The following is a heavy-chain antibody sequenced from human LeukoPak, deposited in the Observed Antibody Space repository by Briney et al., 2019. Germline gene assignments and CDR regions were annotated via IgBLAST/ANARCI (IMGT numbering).Heavy chain of an antibody. D-gene: IGHD1-7*01. CDR2: ISSSSSYI. CDR3: ARGYWNYVDAFDY. V-gene: IGHV3-21*01. Sequence: PGGSLRLSCEASGFTFTTYSMTWVRQAPGKGLEWVSSISSSSSYIYYADSVKGRFTISRDNAKNSLYLQMNSLRAEDTAVYYCARGYWNYVDAFDYWGQGTLVTVSS. J-gene: IGHJ4*02. CDR1: GFTFTTYS.